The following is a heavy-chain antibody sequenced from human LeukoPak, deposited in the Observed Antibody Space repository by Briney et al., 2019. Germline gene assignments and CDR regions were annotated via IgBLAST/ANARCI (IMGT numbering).Heavy chain of an antibody. CDR2: ISTGSNYI. D-gene: IGHD2-21*01. J-gene: IGHJ5*02. CDR1: GFTFGSYD. CDR3: AKNVESKTLIRQSWFDP. V-gene: IGHV3-21*01. Sequence: GGSLRLSCTASGFTFGSYDMNWVRQAPGKGLEWVSTISTGSNYIYYADSVKGRFTISRDNAKGSLYLQMSSLRAEDTAVYYCAKNVESKTLIRQSWFDPWGQGTLVTVSS.